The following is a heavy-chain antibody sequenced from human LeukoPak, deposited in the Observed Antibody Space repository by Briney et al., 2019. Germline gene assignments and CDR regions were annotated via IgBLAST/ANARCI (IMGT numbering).Heavy chain of an antibody. D-gene: IGHD3-9*01. CDR1: GGSISSYS. CDR3: ARGVRYFDWLSPHYFDY. V-gene: IGHV4-4*07. J-gene: IGHJ4*02. CDR2: IYST. Sequence: PSETLSLTCTVSGGSISSYSWSWIRQPAGKGLEWIGRIYSTNYNPSLKSRVTISVDTSKNQFSLKLSSVTAADTAVYYCARGVRYFDWLSPHYFDYWGQGTLVTVSS.